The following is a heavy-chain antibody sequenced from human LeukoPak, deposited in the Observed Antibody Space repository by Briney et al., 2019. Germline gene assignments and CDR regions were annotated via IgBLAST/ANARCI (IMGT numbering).Heavy chain of an antibody. V-gene: IGHV4-59*01. CDR3: ARGRVANYYGSGTSDDYYYYYYMDV. CDR2: IYYSGST. D-gene: IGHD3-10*01. Sequence: SETLSLTCTVSGGSISSYYWSWIRQPPGKGLEWIGYIYYSGSTNYNPSLKSRVTISVDTSKNQFSLKLSSVTAADTAVYYCARGRVANYYGSGTSDDYYYYYYMDVWGKGTTVTVSS. J-gene: IGHJ6*03. CDR1: GGSISSYY.